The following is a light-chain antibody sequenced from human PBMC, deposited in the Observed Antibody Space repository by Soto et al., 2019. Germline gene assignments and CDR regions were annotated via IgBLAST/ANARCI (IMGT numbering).Light chain of an antibody. Sequence: DIQMTLSPSSLSASVGDRVTITGRASQGISNYLAWYQQKPGKVPKLLIYAASTLQSGVPSRFSGSGSATDFTLTISSLQPEDVATYYCQSRTFGQGTKVEIK. CDR3: QSRT. J-gene: IGKJ1*01. CDR1: QGISNY. CDR2: AAS. V-gene: IGKV1-27*01.